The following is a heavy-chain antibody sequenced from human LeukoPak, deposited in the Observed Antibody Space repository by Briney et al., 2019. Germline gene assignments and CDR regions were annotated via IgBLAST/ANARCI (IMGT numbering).Heavy chain of an antibody. Sequence: SETLSLTCAVYGGSFSGYYWSWIRQPPGKGLEWIGEINHSGSTNYNPSLKSRVTISVDTSKNQFSLKLSSVTAADTAVYYCASLGGGYSYGFRSGYMDVWGKGTTVTVSS. CDR3: ASLGGGYSYGFRSGYMDV. CDR1: GGSFSGYY. CDR2: INHSGST. V-gene: IGHV4-34*01. J-gene: IGHJ6*03. D-gene: IGHD5-18*01.